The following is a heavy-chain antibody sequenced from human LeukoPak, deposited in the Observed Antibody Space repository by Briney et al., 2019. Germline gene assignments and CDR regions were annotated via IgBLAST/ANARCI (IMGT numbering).Heavy chain of an antibody. V-gene: IGHV3-23*01. Sequence: GGSLRLSCAASGFTFSTYAMSWVRQAPGKGLEWVSAIGNGGGYTYYADSVKGRFTISRDNSKNTLYLQMNGLRVEDTALYYCAKAFSGSGLYYFDHWGQGTLVTVSS. CDR1: GFTFSTYA. CDR2: IGNGGGYT. D-gene: IGHD3-10*01. J-gene: IGHJ4*02. CDR3: AKAFSGSGLYYFDH.